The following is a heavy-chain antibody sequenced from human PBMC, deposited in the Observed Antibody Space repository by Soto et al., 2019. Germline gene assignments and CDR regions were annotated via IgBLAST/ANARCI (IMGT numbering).Heavy chain of an antibody. D-gene: IGHD3-22*01. CDR2: IYPGDSDT. V-gene: IGHV5-51*01. Sequence: GESLKISCKGSGYSFTSYWIGWVRQMPGKGLEWMGIIYPGDSDTRYSPSFQGQVTISADKSISTAYLQWSSLKASDTAMYYCAVRSCYYYEQDYYYGMDVWGQGTTVTVSS. J-gene: IGHJ6*02. CDR3: AVRSCYYYEQDYYYGMDV. CDR1: GYSFTSYW.